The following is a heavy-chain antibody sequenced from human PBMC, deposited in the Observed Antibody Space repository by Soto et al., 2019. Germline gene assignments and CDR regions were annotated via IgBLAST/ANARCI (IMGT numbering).Heavy chain of an antibody. V-gene: IGHV3-23*01. J-gene: IGHJ5*02. D-gene: IGHD2-15*01. CDR1: GFTFSSCA. CDR3: AKDGEDIVVVVAATIGWFDP. Sequence: EVQLLESGGGLVQPGGSLRLSCAASGFTFSSCAMSWVRQAPGKGLEWVSAISGSGGSTYYADSVKGRFTISRDNSKNTLYLQMNSLRAEDTAVYYCAKDGEDIVVVVAATIGWFDPWGQGTLVTVSS. CDR2: ISGSGGST.